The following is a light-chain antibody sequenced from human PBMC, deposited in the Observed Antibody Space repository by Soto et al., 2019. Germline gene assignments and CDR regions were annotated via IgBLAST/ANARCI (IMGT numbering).Light chain of an antibody. CDR3: QQLHSNPYT. CDR1: PGISSY. CDR2: AAS. J-gene: IGKJ2*01. V-gene: IGKV1-9*01. Sequence: DIQLTQSPSFLSASVGDRVTITCRSSPGISSYLSWYQQKPGTAPHLLIYAASTLQSVVPSRFSGSGSGTEFTLPISILQPEDFATYYGQQLHSNPYTFGQGTKVEI.